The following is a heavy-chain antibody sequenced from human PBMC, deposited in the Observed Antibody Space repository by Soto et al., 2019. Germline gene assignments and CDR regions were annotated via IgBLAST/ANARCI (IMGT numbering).Heavy chain of an antibody. Sequence: PSETLSLTCPVSGGSISSGGYYWSWIRQHPGKGLEWIGYIYYSGSTYYNPSLKSRVTISVDTSKNQFSLKLSSVTAADTAVYYCARVGCSGGSCYSEAFDIWGQGTMVTVSS. V-gene: IGHV4-31*03. CDR1: GGSISSGGYY. CDR3: ARVGCSGGSCYSEAFDI. J-gene: IGHJ3*02. D-gene: IGHD2-15*01. CDR2: IYYSGST.